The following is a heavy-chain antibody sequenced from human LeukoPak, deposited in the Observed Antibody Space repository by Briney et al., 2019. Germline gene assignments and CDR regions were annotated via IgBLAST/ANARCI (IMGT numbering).Heavy chain of an antibody. CDR3: ARDGFEVGSYGYDVDY. CDR1: GFTFSSYS. V-gene: IGHV3-21*01. J-gene: IGHJ4*02. D-gene: IGHD5-18*01. Sequence: GGSLRLSCAASGFTFSSYSMNWVRQAPGKGLEWVSSISSSSSYIYYADSVKGRFTISRDNAKNSLYLKMNSLRAEDTAVYYCARDGFEVGSYGYDVDYWGQGTLVTVSS. CDR2: ISSSSSYI.